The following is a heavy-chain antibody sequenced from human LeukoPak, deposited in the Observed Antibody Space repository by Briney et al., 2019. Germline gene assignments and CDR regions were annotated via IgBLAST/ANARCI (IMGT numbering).Heavy chain of an antibody. CDR1: GFTFSGYA. CDR2: ISSDGRDK. J-gene: IGHJ4*02. Sequence: GGSLRLSCAAYGFTFSGYAIHWVRQAPGRGLEWVAVISSDGRDKHHADSVKGRFTISRDNSKNTLYLQTNSLRAEDTAVYYCARDLRRIAAYYFDYWGQGTLVTVSS. CDR3: ARDLRRIAAYYFDY. D-gene: IGHD6-25*01. V-gene: IGHV3-30*03.